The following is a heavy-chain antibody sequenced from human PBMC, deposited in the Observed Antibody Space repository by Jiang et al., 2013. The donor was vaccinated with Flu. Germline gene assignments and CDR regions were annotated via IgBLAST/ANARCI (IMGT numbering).Heavy chain of an antibody. J-gene: IGHJ4*02. V-gene: IGHV3-66*01. CDR3: AKITIFGVVPYYFDY. D-gene: IGHD3-3*01. CDR2: IYSGGST. Sequence: SVIYSGGSTYYADSVKGRFTISRDNSKNTLYLQMNSLRAEDTAVYYCAKITIFGVVPYYFDYWGQGTLVTVSS.